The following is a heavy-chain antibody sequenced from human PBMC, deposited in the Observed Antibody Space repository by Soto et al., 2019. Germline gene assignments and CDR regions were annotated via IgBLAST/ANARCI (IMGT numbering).Heavy chain of an antibody. CDR3: ARLSAHYYDSSGYLHAFDI. J-gene: IGHJ3*02. CDR1: GGSISSGGYY. Sequence: SETLSLTCTVSGGSISSGGYYWSWIRQHPGKGLEWIGYIYYSGSTYYNPSLKSRVTISVDTSKNQFSLKLSSVTAADTAVYYCARLSAHYYDSSGYLHAFDIWGQGTMVTVSS. D-gene: IGHD3-22*01. V-gene: IGHV4-31*03. CDR2: IYYSGST.